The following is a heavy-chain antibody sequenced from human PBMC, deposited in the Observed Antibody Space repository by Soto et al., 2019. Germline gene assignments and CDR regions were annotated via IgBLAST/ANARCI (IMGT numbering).Heavy chain of an antibody. CDR1: GFTFDDYA. Sequence: EVQLVESGGGLVQPGRSLRLSCAASGFTFDDYAMHWVRQAPGKGLEWVSGISWNSGSIGYADSVKGRFTISRDNAKNSLYLQMNSLRAEDTALYYCAKGLWQWLGGMDVWDQGTTVTVSS. D-gene: IGHD6-19*01. CDR2: ISWNSGSI. J-gene: IGHJ6*02. CDR3: AKGLWQWLGGMDV. V-gene: IGHV3-9*01.